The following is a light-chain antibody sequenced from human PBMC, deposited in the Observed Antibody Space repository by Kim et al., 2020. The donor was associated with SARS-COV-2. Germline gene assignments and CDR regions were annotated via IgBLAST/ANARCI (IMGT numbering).Light chain of an antibody. V-gene: IGKV1-39*01. J-gene: IGKJ3*01. CDR1: QSISSH. Sequence: DIQMTQSPSTLSASVGDRVTITCRTTQSISSHLNWYQQKPGRAPKLVISAASTLQGGVPSRFSGSGSETDFTLTISSLQPEDFATYFCQHSYITPFTFGPGTKVDIK. CDR2: AAS. CDR3: QHSYITPFT.